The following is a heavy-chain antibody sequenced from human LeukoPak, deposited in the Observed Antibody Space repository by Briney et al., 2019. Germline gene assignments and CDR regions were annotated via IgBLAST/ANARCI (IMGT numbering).Heavy chain of an antibody. CDR2: ISSSSSYI. CDR3: ARDGSGWSGWFDP. CDR1: GFTLSSYN. D-gene: IGHD6-19*01. V-gene: IGHV3-21*01. Sequence: GGSLRLSCAASGFTLSSYNMNWVRLAPGKGLEWVSSISSSSSYIYYADSVKGRLTISRDNAKNSPFLQMNSLRAEDTAVYYCARDGSGWSGWFDPWGQGTLVTVSS. J-gene: IGHJ5*02.